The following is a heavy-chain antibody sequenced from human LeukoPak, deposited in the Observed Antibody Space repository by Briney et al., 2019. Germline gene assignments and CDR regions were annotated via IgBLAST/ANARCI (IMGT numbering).Heavy chain of an antibody. V-gene: IGHV3-53*01. CDR3: VRDLRSADY. J-gene: IGHJ4*02. CDR2: IYGGGST. D-gene: IGHD3-10*02. Sequence: GGSLRLSCAASGFTVSSNYMSWVRQAPGKGLEWVSIIYGGGSTYYADSVKGRFTMSRDNAKNTLYLQMNSLRAEDTAVYYCVRDLRSADYWGQGTLVIVSS. CDR1: GFTVSSNY.